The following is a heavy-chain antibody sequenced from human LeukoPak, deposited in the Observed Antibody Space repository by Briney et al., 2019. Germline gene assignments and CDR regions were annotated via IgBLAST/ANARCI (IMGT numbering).Heavy chain of an antibody. CDR2: IYSSGST. CDR1: GXSISNYY. V-gene: IGHV4-4*07. J-gene: IGHJ4*02. D-gene: IGHD3-10*01. Sequence: PSETLSLTCTVSGXSISNYYGSWIRQPAGKGLEWIGRIYSSGSTNYNPSLNSRVTMSVDTSNKQFSLKLSSVTAADTAVYYCARVGSGSSFDYWGQGTLVTVSS. CDR3: ARVGSGSSFDY.